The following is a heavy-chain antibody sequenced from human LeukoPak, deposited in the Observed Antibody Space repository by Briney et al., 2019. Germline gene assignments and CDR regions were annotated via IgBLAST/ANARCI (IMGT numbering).Heavy chain of an antibody. J-gene: IGHJ4*02. D-gene: IGHD3-10*01. Sequence: SETLSLTCAVSGGSISSSNWWSWVRPPPGKGLEWIGEIYHSGSTNYNPSLKSRVTISVDKSKNQFSLKLSSVTAADTAVYYCAGARGGSREGYFDYWGQGTLVTVSS. CDR2: IYHSGST. V-gene: IGHV4-4*02. CDR3: AGARGGSREGYFDY. CDR1: GGSISSSNW.